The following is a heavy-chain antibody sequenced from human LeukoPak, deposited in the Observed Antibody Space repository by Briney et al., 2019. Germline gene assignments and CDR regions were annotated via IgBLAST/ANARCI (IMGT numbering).Heavy chain of an antibody. D-gene: IGHD2-15*01. CDR2: IRYDGSNE. Sequence: GGSLRLSCAASGLTFSSYGMHWVRQAPGKGLERVAFIRYDGSNEYYADSVKGRFSISRVNSKNTLYIQMNSLRAEDTAVYYCAKDLVGWQRDYWGQGTLVTVSS. V-gene: IGHV3-30*02. CDR1: GLTFSSYG. CDR3: AKDLVGWQRDY. J-gene: IGHJ4*02.